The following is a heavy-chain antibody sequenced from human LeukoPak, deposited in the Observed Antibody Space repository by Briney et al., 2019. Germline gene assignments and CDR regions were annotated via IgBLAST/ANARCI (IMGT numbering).Heavy chain of an antibody. CDR3: ARRLTQYDCFDP. CDR1: GDSVSSNSVS. V-gene: IGHV6-1*01. J-gene: IGHJ5*02. D-gene: IGHD2-2*01. Sequence: SQTLSLTCAISGDSVSSNSVSWNWIRQSPSRGLEWLGRTYYRSTWYNDYAVSVRGRITVNPDTSKNQFSLHLNSVTPEDTAVYYCARRLTQYDCFDPWGQGILVTVSS. CDR2: TYYRSTWYN.